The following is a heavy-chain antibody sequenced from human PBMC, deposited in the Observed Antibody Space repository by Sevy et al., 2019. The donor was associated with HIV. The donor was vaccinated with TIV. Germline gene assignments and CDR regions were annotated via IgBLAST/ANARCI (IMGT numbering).Heavy chain of an antibody. Sequence: GGSLRLSCAASGFTFSGYAMHWVRQAPGKGLKWVAVISYDGNNRYYADSVKGRFTISRDNSKNTLYLQLNGLRPEDTAVYYCTRGDEGGANFGLVRPSDCRGQGTLVTVSS. CDR1: GFTFSGYA. CDR2: ISYDGNNR. CDR3: TRGDEGGANFGLVRPSDC. D-gene: IGHD3-3*01. J-gene: IGHJ4*02. V-gene: IGHV3-30-3*01.